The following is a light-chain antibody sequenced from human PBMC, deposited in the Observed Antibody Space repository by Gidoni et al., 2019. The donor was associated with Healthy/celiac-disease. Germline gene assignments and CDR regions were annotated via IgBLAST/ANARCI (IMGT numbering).Light chain of an antibody. Sequence: QSALTQPPSASGSPGQSVTLSCTGTSSDVGGYNYVSWYQQHPGKAPTLMIYEVSKRPSGVPDRFFGSKSGNTASLTVSGLQAEDEADYYCSSYAGSNNLVFGGGTKLTVL. CDR2: EVS. CDR1: SSDVGGYNY. CDR3: SSYAGSNNLV. V-gene: IGLV2-8*01. J-gene: IGLJ2*01.